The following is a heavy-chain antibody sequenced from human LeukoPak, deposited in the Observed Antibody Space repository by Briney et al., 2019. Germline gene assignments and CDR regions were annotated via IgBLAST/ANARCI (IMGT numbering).Heavy chain of an antibody. Sequence: GASVNVSCKASGYTFTSYGITWLRRAPGQGLEWMGWISVFNGNTGESQKFQDRVIMTADTSPGTAYMALRSLRSDDTAVYYCARDIEQEMANEDFDSYYMDVWGKGTTVIVSS. CDR3: ARDIEQEMANEDFDSYYMDV. CDR1: GYTFTSYG. J-gene: IGHJ6*03. D-gene: IGHD5-24*01. V-gene: IGHV1-18*01. CDR2: ISVFNGNT.